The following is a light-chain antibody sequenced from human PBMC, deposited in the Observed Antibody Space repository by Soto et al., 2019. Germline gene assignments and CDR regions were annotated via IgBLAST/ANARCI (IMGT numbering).Light chain of an antibody. V-gene: IGKV1-5*03. CDR1: QSISTW. CDR3: QQYNSYSWA. CDR2: KAS. Sequence: DSQMTQSPSTLSASVGDRVTITCRASQSISTWLAWYQQRAGKAPKLLIYKASNLESGVPSRFSGSGSGTDFPLTISSLQPDDFATSYCQQYNSYSWAFGQGTK. J-gene: IGKJ1*01.